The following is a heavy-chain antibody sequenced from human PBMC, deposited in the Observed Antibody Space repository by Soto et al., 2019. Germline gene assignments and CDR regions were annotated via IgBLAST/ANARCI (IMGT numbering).Heavy chain of an antibody. Sequence: QVQLVQSGAEVKKPGSSVKVSCKASGGTFSSYAISWVRQAPGQGFEWMGGTIPIFGTANYAQKFHGRVTITADESTSTAYMELSSLRSEDTAVYYCAAWIYYESSGSLFDYWGQGTLVTVSS. CDR1: GGTFSSYA. D-gene: IGHD3-22*01. V-gene: IGHV1-69*12. J-gene: IGHJ4*02. CDR2: TIPIFGTA. CDR3: AAWIYYESSGSLFDY.